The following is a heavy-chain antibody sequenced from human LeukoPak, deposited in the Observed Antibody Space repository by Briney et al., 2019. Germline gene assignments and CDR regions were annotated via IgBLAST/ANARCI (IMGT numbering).Heavy chain of an antibody. V-gene: IGHV3-23*01. J-gene: IGHJ4*02. Sequence: GGSLRLSCAASGFTFSSYAMSWVRQAPGKGLEWVSAISGSGGSTYYADSEKGRFTISRDNSKNTLYLQMNSLRAEDTAVYYCARDVGPSPFFDYWGQGTLVTVSS. D-gene: IGHD1-26*01. CDR1: GFTFSSYA. CDR2: ISGSGGST. CDR3: ARDVGPSPFFDY.